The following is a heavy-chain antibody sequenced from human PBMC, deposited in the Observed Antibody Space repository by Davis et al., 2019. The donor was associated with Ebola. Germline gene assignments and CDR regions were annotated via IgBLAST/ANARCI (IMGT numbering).Heavy chain of an antibody. J-gene: IGHJ6*02. CDR2: ISGRGGST. Sequence: GGSLRLSCAASGFTFSSYAMSWVRQAPGRGLEWVSAISGRGGSTYYADSVKGRFTISRDNSKNTLYLQMNSLRAEDTAVYFCARQLPYYSYGMDVWGQGTTVTVSS. D-gene: IGHD2-2*01. CDR1: GFTFSSYA. CDR3: ARQLPYYSYGMDV. V-gene: IGHV3-23*01.